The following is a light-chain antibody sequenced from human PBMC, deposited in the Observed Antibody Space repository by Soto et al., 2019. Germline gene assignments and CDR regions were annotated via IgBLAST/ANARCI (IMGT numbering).Light chain of an antibody. J-gene: IGLJ1*01. CDR1: TSNIGTFY. Sequence: QSVLTQPPSASSTPGQTVTISCSGSTSNIGTFYVYWYQHLPGTAPKLLIYLGDQRSSGVSDRFSGSKSGTSASLAINGLRSDDEADYYCAAWDDNLNDSVFGSGTKVTVL. V-gene: IGLV1-47*02. CDR3: AAWDDNLNDSV. CDR2: LGD.